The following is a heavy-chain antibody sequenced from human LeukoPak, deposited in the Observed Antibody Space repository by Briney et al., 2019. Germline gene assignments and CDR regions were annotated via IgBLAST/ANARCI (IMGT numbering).Heavy chain of an antibody. V-gene: IGHV1-46*01. Sequence: ASVKVSCKVSGGTFSSYPISWVRQAPGQGLEWMGIINPSGGSTSYAQKFQGRVTMTRDTSTSTVYMELSSLRSEDTAVYYCARESLPITMVRGGPMDVWGQGTTVTVSS. CDR1: GGTFSSYP. D-gene: IGHD3-10*01. J-gene: IGHJ6*02. CDR3: ARESLPITMVRGGPMDV. CDR2: INPSGGST.